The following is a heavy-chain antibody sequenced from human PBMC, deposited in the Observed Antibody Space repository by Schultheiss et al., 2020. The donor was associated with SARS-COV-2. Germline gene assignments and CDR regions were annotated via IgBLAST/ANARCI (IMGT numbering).Heavy chain of an antibody. J-gene: IGHJ6*03. CDR3: AKGGYGSGSYYYYYYYYMDV. CDR2: ISYDGSNK. Sequence: GGSLRLSCAASGFTVSSNYMSWVRQAPGKGLEWVAVISYDGSNKYYADSVKGRFTISRDNAKNTLYLHMNSLRAEDTAVYYCAKGGYGSGSYYYYYYYYMDVWGKGTTVTVSS. CDR1: GFTVSSNY. D-gene: IGHD3-10*01. V-gene: IGHV3-30*18.